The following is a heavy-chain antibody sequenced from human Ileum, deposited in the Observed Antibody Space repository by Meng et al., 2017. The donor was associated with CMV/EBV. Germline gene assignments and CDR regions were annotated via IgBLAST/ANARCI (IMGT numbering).Heavy chain of an antibody. D-gene: IGHD1/OR15-1a*01. CDR1: ADSVSSNIAA. J-gene: IGHJ4*02. CDR2: TYYRSKWYS. CDR3: ARGSHGTTVSLFDS. Sequence: QDQVQQSGHGLLKPSQTLSLPCAISADSVSSNIAAWNWIRQSPSRGLEWLGRTYYRSKWYSDSAISVRSRLSVSPDTSRNQFSLQLTSVTPEDTAVYYCARGSHGTTVSLFDSWGQGILVTVSS. V-gene: IGHV6-1*01.